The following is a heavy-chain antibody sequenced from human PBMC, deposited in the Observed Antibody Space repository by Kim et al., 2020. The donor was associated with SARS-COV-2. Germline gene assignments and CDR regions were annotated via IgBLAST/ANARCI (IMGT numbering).Heavy chain of an antibody. Sequence: ASVKVSCKASGFTFTSYAMNWVRQAPGQGLEWMGWSNTNTGNPTYAQGFTGRFVFSLDTSVSTAYLQISSLMAEDTAGYYCARVVADILTGYFWFDPWGQGTLVTVSS. J-gene: IGHJ5*02. CDR1: GFTFTSYA. CDR2: SNTNTGNP. D-gene: IGHD3-9*01. CDR3: ARVVADILTGYFWFDP. V-gene: IGHV7-4-1*02.